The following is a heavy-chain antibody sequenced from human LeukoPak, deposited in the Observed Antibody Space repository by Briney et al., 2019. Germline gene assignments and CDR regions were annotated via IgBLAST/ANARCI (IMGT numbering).Heavy chain of an antibody. Sequence: GASVKLSCKASGYTFTDYYIHWVRQAPGQGLEWMGWINPNSGGTNHAQKFQDRVTMTRDTSISTAYMDLSTLTSDDTAVYYCASPSYQTGTYYYFDYWGQGTLVTVSS. CDR3: ASPSYQTGTYYYFDY. CDR2: INPNSGGT. V-gene: IGHV1-2*02. CDR1: GYTFTDYY. D-gene: IGHD1-26*01. J-gene: IGHJ4*02.